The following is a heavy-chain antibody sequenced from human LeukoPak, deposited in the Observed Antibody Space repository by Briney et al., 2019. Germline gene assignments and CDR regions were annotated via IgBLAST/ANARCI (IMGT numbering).Heavy chain of an antibody. J-gene: IGHJ5*02. D-gene: IGHD2-2*01. V-gene: IGHV3-7*03. CDR3: AKDRHAPGRYCSSVTCFPFDP. CDR2: IKQDGSEK. Sequence: SGGSLRLSCAASGFTFSSYWMSWVRQAPGKGLEWVANIKQDGSEKYYVDSVKGRFTISRDNSKSTLYLQMNSLRAEDTAVYYCAKDRHAPGRYCSSVTCFPFDPWGQGTLVTVSS. CDR1: GFTFSSYW.